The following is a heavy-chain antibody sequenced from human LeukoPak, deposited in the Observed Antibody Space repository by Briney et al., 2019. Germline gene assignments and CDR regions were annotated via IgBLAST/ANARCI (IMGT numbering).Heavy chain of an antibody. CDR2: LDPADGEM. J-gene: IGHJ4*02. Sequence: ASVKVSCKVSGYSLTELSLHWVRQAPGKGLEWMGGLDPADGEMIYTQMFQGRITMTEDSSTDTAYMEMSSLRSDDTAVYYCATGRTKWDLLDYWGQGTLVTVSS. V-gene: IGHV1-24*01. CDR3: ATGRTKWDLLDY. CDR1: GYSLTELS. D-gene: IGHD1-26*01.